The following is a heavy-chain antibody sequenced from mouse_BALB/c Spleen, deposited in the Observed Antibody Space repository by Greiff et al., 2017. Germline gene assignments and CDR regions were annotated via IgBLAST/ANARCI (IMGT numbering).Heavy chain of an antibody. J-gene: IGHJ2*01. CDR1: GFTFSSYT. CDR2: ISSGGSYT. V-gene: IGHV5-6-4*01. CDR3: TREGTTVPGYFDY. Sequence: EVKVVESGGGLVKPGGSLKLSCAASGFTFSSYTMSWVRQTPEKRLEWVATISSGGSYTYYPDSVKGRFTISRDNAKNTLYLQMSSLKSEDTAMYYCTREGTTVPGYFDYWGQGTTLTVSS. D-gene: IGHD1-1*01.